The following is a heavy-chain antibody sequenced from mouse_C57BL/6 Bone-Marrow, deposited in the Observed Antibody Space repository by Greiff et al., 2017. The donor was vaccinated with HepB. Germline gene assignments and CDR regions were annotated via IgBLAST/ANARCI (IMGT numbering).Heavy chain of an antibody. V-gene: IGHV1-59*01. J-gene: IGHJ4*01. CDR1: GYTFTSYW. Sequence: VQLQQSGAELVRPGTSVKLSCKASGYTFTSYWMHWVKQRPGQGLEWIGVIDPSDSYTNYNQKFKGKATLTVDTSSSTAYMQLSSLTSEDSAVYYCARGLYGSSPYYAMDYWGQGTSVTVSS. CDR2: IDPSDSYT. D-gene: IGHD1-1*01. CDR3: ARGLYGSSPYYAMDY.